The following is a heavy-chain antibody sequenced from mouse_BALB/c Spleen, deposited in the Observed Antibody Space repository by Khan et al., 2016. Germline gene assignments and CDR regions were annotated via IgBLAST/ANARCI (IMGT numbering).Heavy chain of an antibody. CDR1: GYTFTDYS. D-gene: IGHD2-4*01. CDR2: INTETGEP. V-gene: IGHV9-2-1*01. Sequence: QIQLVQSGPELKKPGETVKISCKASGYTFTDYSMHWVKQAPGKGLKWMGWINTETGEPTYADDFKGRFAFSLETSASTAYLQINNLKNEDTATYFCERGYDYDEGYAMDYCGQGTSVTVSS. J-gene: IGHJ4*01. CDR3: ERGYDYDEGYAMDY.